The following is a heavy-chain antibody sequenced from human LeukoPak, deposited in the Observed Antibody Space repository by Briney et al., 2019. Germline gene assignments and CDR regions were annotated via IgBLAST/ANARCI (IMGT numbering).Heavy chain of an antibody. CDR3: AKEEVPNDY. CDR1: GFTLNSNA. V-gene: IGHV3-23*01. CDR2: ISRMDVTT. J-gene: IGHJ4*02. Sequence: GGSLRLSCAVSGFTLNSNAMCWVRQAPGKGLEWVSGISRMDVTTYYADSVKGRFTISRDTSKNTLYLQMNTLRPEDTAVYYCAKEEVPNDYWGQGTLVTVSS. D-gene: IGHD2-2*01.